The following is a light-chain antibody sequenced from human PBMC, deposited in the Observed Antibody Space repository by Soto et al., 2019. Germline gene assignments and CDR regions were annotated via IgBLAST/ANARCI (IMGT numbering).Light chain of an antibody. V-gene: IGLV2-23*02. Sequence: QSALTQPASVSGSPGQSITISCTGTNSDIGNYNIVSWYQQHPDKAPKLSIYEVTKRSSGVTNRFSGSKAVNTSSLTISGLPAEAEGDYHCCSYAGSDVFVFGTGTKVTVL. J-gene: IGLJ1*01. CDR3: CSYAGSDVFV. CDR1: NSDIGNYNI. CDR2: EVT.